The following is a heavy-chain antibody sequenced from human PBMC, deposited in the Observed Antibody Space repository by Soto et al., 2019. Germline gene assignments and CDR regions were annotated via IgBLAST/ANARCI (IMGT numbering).Heavy chain of an antibody. CDR3: ARGQRYDYIWGSYRYNFDP. CDR1: GGSFSGYY. V-gene: IGHV4-34*01. D-gene: IGHD3-16*02. Sequence: SETLSLTCAVYGGSFSGYYWSWIRQPPGKGLEWIGEINHSGSTNYNPSLKSRVPISVDTSKNQFSLKLSSVTAADTAVYYCARGQRYDYIWGSYRYNFDPWGQGTLVTVSS. J-gene: IGHJ5*02. CDR2: INHSGST.